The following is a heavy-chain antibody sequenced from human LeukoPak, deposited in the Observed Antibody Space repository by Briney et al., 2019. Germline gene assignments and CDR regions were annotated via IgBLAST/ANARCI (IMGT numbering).Heavy chain of an antibody. CDR1: GFTSSSYA. CDR3: AKSPKLYSGYDYDY. Sequence: GGSLRLSCAASGFTSSSYAMSWVRQAPGKGLEWVSAISGSGGSTYYADSVKGRFTISRDNSKNTLYLQMNSLRAEDTAVYYCAKSPKLYSGYDYDYWGQGTLVTVSS. J-gene: IGHJ4*02. D-gene: IGHD5-12*01. V-gene: IGHV3-23*01. CDR2: ISGSGGST.